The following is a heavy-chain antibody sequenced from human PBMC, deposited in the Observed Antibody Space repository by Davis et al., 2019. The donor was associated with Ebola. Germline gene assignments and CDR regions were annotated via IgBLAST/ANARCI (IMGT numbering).Heavy chain of an antibody. D-gene: IGHD1-26*01. V-gene: IGHV3-23*01. CDR2: ISGSGGST. Sequence: GGSLRLSCAASAFTFINYVLNWVRQAPGKGLEWVSAISGSGGSTYYADSVKGRFTISRDNSKNTLYLQMNSLRDEDTAVYYCARDSGSYPYFDYRGQGSLVTVSS. J-gene: IGHJ4*02. CDR3: ARDSGSYPYFDY. CDR1: AFTFINYV.